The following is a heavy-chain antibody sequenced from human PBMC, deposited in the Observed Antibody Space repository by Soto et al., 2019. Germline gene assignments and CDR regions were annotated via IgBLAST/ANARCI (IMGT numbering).Heavy chain of an antibody. J-gene: IGHJ4*02. CDR1: GGSFSGYY. D-gene: IGHD3-22*01. CDR3: ARAYYDSSGYCDY. CDR2: INHSGST. V-gene: IGHV4-34*01. Sequence: PSETLSLTCAVYGGSFSGYYLSWIRQPPGKGLEWIGEINHSGSTNYNPSLKSRVTISVDTSKNQFSLKLSSVTAADTAVYYCARAYYDSSGYCDYWGQGTLVTVSS.